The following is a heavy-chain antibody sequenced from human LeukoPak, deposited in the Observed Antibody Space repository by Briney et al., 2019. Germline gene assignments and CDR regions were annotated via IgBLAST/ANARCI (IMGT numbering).Heavy chain of an antibody. Sequence: GGSLRLSCIVSGFAFSSHGMHWVRQAPGKGLEWVAVIWYDGSIKNYADSVKGRFTISRDNFKNTLYLQMNSLRAEDTAVYYCATLVGAYGGSLQHWGQGTLVTVSS. CDR2: IWYDGSIK. J-gene: IGHJ1*01. CDR1: GFAFSSHG. V-gene: IGHV3-33*01. D-gene: IGHD2-8*02. CDR3: ATLVGAYGGSLQH.